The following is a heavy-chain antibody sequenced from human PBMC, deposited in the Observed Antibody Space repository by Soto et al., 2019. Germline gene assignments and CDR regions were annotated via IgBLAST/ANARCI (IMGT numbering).Heavy chain of an antibody. J-gene: IGHJ6*02. V-gene: IGHV1-58*01. CDR2: IVVGSGDT. CDR3: AAPHCTNGVCYSGYYYYYGMDV. D-gene: IGHD2-8*01. CDR1: GFTFTSSA. Sequence: SVKVSCKASGFTFTSSAVQWVRQARGQRLEWIGWIVVGSGDTNYAQKFQERVTITRDMSTSTAYMELSSLRSEDTAVYYCAAPHCTNGVCYSGYYYYYGMDVWGQGTTVTVSS.